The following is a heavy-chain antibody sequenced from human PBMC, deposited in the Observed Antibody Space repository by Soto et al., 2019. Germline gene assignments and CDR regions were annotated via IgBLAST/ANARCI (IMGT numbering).Heavy chain of an antibody. D-gene: IGHD5-12*01. V-gene: IGHV1-69*13. CDR2: IIPVFGTA. CDR1: GGSFSSYA. Sequence: SVKVSCKASGGSFSSYALSWVRQAPGQGFEWVGGIIPVFGTADYAQRFQGRVTITADESTSTAYMELSSLRSEDTAVYYCAREKVGGAYDAWGQGALVTVSS. CDR3: AREKVGGAYDA. J-gene: IGHJ5*02.